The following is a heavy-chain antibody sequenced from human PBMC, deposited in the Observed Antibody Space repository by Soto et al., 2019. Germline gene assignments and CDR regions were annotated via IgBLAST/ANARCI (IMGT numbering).Heavy chain of an antibody. CDR1: GFTFSDYY. CDR2: ISSSSKYT. J-gene: IGHJ4*02. Sequence: QVQLVESGGGLVKPGGSLRLSCAASGFTFSDYYMSWIRQAPGKGLEWVSYISSSSKYTYYADSVKGRSTISRDNAKNSLYVQMNSLRAEDTAVYYCARDATGSYSYFDYWGQGTLVTVSS. V-gene: IGHV3-11*05. D-gene: IGHD1-26*01. CDR3: ARDATGSYSYFDY.